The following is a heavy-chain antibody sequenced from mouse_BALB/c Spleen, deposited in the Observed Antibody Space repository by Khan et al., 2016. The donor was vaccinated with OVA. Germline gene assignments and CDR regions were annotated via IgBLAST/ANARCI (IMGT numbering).Heavy chain of an antibody. CDR2: INPYNGGT. D-gene: IGHD2-13*01. J-gene: IGHJ3*01. Sequence: VQLKQSGPELVKPGASMKMSCKASGYSFTGYTMNWVKQSRVKNLEWIGLINPYNGGTAYNQKFGGKATLTVDKSSNTAYMELLSLTSEDSAVYYCVRSASYGDYVEAWFAYWGQGTLVTVSA. CDR1: GYSFTGYT. V-gene: IGHV1-37*01. CDR3: VRSASYGDYVEAWFAY.